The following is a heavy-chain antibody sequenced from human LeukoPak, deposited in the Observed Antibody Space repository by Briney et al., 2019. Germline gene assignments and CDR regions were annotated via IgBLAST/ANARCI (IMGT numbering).Heavy chain of an antibody. CDR2: IYTAGTT. CDR3: ARDSTYYYFDY. D-gene: IGHD1-26*01. Sequence: PGGSLRLSCAASWFAVSSNHMNWVRQAPGKGLEWVSIIYTAGTTYHYADSVKGRFTISRDTSTNTVYLQMSSLTDEDTAIYYCARDSTYYYFDYWGQGTLVTVSS. CDR1: WFAVSSNH. V-gene: IGHV3-53*01. J-gene: IGHJ4*02.